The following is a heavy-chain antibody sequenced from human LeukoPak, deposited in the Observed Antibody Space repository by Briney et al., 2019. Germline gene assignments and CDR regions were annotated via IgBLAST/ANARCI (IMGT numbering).Heavy chain of an antibody. V-gene: IGHV1-3*02. D-gene: IGHD3/OR15-3a*01. Sequence: ASVKVSCKASGYTFTSYGINWVRQAPGQGLEWMGWSNAGNGNTKYSQEFQGRVTITRDTSASTAYMELSSLRSEDMAVYYCSRARLDNDAFDIWGQGTMVTVSS. CDR3: SRARLDNDAFDI. CDR1: GYTFTSYG. J-gene: IGHJ3*02. CDR2: SNAGNGNT.